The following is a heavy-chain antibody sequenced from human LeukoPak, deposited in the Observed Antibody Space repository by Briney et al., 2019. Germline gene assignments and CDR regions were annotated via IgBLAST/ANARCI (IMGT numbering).Heavy chain of an antibody. CDR3: ARGGTMVRGPRADYYYYYYMDV. CDR1: GGSISSYY. J-gene: IGHJ6*03. D-gene: IGHD3-10*01. V-gene: IGHV4-4*07. Sequence: SETLSLTCTVSGGSISSYYWSWIRQPAGKGLEWIGRIYTSGSTNYNPSLKSRVTMSVDTSKNQFSLKLSSVTAADTAVYYCARGGTMVRGPRADYYYYYYMDVWGKGTTVTISS. CDR2: IYTSGST.